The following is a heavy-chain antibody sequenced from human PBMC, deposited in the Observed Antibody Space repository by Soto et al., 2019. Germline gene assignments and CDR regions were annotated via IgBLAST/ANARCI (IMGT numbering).Heavy chain of an antibody. CDR2: IHYSGST. V-gene: IGHV4-59*11. CDR3: TGGGPGHPFDY. D-gene: IGHD7-27*01. J-gene: IGHJ4*02. Sequence: QVQLQESGPGLVKPSETLSLTCTVSGVSITSLYWTWIRQPPGKGLEWIGNIHYSGSTNYSPSLKSRVIISVDTSENQSSLKLSSVTTADTAVYYCTGGGPGHPFDYWGQGTLVTVSS. CDR1: GVSITSLY.